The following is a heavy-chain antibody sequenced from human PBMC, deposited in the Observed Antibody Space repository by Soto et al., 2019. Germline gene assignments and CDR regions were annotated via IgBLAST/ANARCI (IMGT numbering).Heavy chain of an antibody. V-gene: IGHV3-21*06. J-gene: IGHJ4*02. D-gene: IGHD2-15*01. CDR1: VCTFSRST. CDR2: ISSSSSYI. CDR3: ARDIAEMSAV. Sequence: PWRSLRLSCTGSVCTFSRSTMTCVRQGPGKGLEWVSSISSSSSYIYFADSLKGRFTISRDNAKNSLYLQMNSLRAEDTAVYYCARDIAEMSAVWGQGTQVTVSS.